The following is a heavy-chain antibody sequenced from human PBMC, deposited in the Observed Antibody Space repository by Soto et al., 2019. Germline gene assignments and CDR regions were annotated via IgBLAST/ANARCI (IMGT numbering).Heavy chain of an antibody. CDR2: ISSSSSYI. J-gene: IGHJ4*02. Sequence: GGSLRLSCAASGFTFSSYSMNWVRQAPGKGLEWVSSISSSSSYIYYADSVKGRFTISRDNAKNSLYLQMNSLRAEDTAVYYCARSQGDDYGDYLDYWGQGTLVTVSS. CDR3: ARSQGDDYGDYLDY. CDR1: GFTFSSYS. V-gene: IGHV3-21*01. D-gene: IGHD4-17*01.